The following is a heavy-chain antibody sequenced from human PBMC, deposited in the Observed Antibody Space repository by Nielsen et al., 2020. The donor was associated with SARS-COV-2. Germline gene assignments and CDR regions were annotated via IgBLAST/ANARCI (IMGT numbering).Heavy chain of an antibody. CDR3: ARTNDILTGYDY. CDR2: ISAYNGNT. V-gene: IGHV1-18*01. Sequence: ASVKVSCKASGYTFTSYAMHWVRQAPGQGLEWMGWISAYNGNTNYAQKLQGRVTMTTDTSTSTAYMELRSLRSDDTAVYYCARTNDILTGYDYWGQGTLVTVSS. D-gene: IGHD3-9*01. J-gene: IGHJ4*02. CDR1: GYTFTSYA.